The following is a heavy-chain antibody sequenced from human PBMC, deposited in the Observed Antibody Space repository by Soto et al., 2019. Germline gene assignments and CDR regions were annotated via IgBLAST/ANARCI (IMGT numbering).Heavy chain of an antibody. V-gene: IGHV1-69*06. CDR1: GGTFSSYA. CDR2: IIPIFGTA. Sequence: QVQLVQSGAEVKKPGSSVKVSCKASGGTFSSYAISWVRRAPGHGLEWMGGIIPIFGTANYAQKFQGRVTITADKSTSTAYMELSSRRSEDAAVYYCARATGYSSGWYGSDYYYGMDVWGQGTTVTVSS. J-gene: IGHJ6*02. D-gene: IGHD6-19*01. CDR3: ARATGYSSGWYGSDYYYGMDV.